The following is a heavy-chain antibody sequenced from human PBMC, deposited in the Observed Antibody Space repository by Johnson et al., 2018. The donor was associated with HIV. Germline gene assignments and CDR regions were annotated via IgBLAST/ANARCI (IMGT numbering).Heavy chain of an antibody. Sequence: VQLVESGGGVVRPGGSLRLSCAASGFTFDDYGMSWVRQVPGKGLEWVANIKQDGSENNYVDSVKGRFTISRDNAKNSLYLQMSSLRGEDMAVYYCARERWSSYFGAFDIWGQGTMVTLSS. CDR1: GFTFDDYG. V-gene: IGHV3-7*01. D-gene: IGHD3-3*01. CDR2: IKQDGSEN. J-gene: IGHJ3*02. CDR3: ARERWSSYFGAFDI.